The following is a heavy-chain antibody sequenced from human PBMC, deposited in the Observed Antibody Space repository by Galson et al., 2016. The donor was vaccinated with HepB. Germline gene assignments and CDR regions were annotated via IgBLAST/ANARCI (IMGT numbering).Heavy chain of an antibody. J-gene: IGHJ5*02. CDR2: IRSKDYGGTT. V-gene: IGHV3-49*04. Sequence: SLRLSCAASGFTFSRYAMTWVRQAPGKGLEWVGFIRSKDYGGTTGYAASVKGRFTISRDDSKSIAYLQMNSLKTEDTAVYYCTRVPDYYGSGSYYFNWFDPWGQGTLVTVSS. D-gene: IGHD3-10*01. CDR1: GFTFSRYA. CDR3: TRVPDYYGSGSYYFNWFDP.